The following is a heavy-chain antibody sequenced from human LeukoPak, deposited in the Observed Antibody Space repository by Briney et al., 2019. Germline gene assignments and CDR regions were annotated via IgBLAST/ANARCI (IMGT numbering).Heavy chain of an antibody. J-gene: IGHJ4*02. CDR3: TTVWSSGSLGY. CDR1: GFTFSNAW. CDR2: IKRRTDGGTT. Sequence: PGGSLRLPCAASGFTFSNAWLSWVRQAPGKGLEWVGRIKRRTDGGTTDYAAPVKGRFTISRDDSNNTLYLQVNSLKTEDTAVYYCTTVWSSGSLGYWGQGTLVTVSS. V-gene: IGHV3-15*01. D-gene: IGHD3-22*01.